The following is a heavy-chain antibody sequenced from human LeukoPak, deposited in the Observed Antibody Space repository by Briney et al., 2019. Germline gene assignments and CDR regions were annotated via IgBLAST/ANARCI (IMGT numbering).Heavy chain of an antibody. V-gene: IGHV1-24*01. CDR2: FDTEDGET. CDR3: ATLSYDFWSAQRRSYFDY. Sequence: ASVKVSCKVSGYTLTELSMHWVRQAPGKGLGWMGGFDTEDGETIYAQKFQGRVTMTEDTSTDTAYMELSSLRSEDTAVYYCATLSYDFWSAQRRSYFDYWGQGTLVTVSS. J-gene: IGHJ4*02. CDR1: GYTLTELS. D-gene: IGHD3-3*01.